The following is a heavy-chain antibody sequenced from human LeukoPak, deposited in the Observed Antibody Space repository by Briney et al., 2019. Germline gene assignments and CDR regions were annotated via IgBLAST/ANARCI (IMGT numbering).Heavy chain of an antibody. V-gene: IGHV1-2*02. CDR1: GYTLTELS. Sequence: GASVTVSCKVSGYTLTELSMHWVRQAPGKRLEWMGWINPNSGGTNYAQKFQGRVTMTRDTSISTAYMELSRLRSDDTAVYYCARSGVVPAAIGDYWGQGTLVTVSS. D-gene: IGHD2-2*01. CDR2: INPNSGGT. J-gene: IGHJ4*02. CDR3: ARSGVVPAAIGDY.